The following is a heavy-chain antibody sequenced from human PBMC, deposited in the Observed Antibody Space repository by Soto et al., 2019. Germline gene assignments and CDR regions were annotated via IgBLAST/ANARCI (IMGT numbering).Heavy chain of an antibody. D-gene: IGHD2-2*01. CDR1: GFSFSDYW. CDR2: IKQDGSEK. V-gene: IGHV3-7*01. Sequence: EVRLVESGGGLVQPGGSLRLSCAAAGFSFSDYWMTWVRQPPGKGLEWVANIKQDGSEKYYADSVKGRFTISRDNAKSSLYLQMNSLRAEDTAVYYCARSRAGRTAASYYDYMDVWGKGTTVTVSS. CDR3: ARSRAGRTAASYYDYMDV. J-gene: IGHJ6*03.